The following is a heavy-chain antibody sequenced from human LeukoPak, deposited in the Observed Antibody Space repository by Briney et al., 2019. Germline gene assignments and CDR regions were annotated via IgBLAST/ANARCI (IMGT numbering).Heavy chain of an antibody. J-gene: IGHJ4*02. CDR1: GVSITSYK. CDR3: ATSYDNKIVPYDC. V-gene: IGHV4-4*09. D-gene: IGHD3-9*01. Sequence: SETLSLICTVSGVSITSYKWSWLRQSPGKGLEWIGFISTSGRTDYNPSLTSRVSMSVDTSKSQVSLRLSSVTAEDTAVYYCATSYDNKIVPYDCWGQGILVTVSS. CDR2: ISTSGRT.